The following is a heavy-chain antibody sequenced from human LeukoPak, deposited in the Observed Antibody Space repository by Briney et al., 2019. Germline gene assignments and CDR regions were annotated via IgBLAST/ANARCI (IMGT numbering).Heavy chain of an antibody. CDR3: ARALRGYSGYDLDY. V-gene: IGHV4-59*01. CDR2: IYYSGST. J-gene: IGHJ4*02. Sequence: SETLSLTCTVSGGSISSYYWSWIRQPPGKGLEWIGYIYYSGSTNYNPSLKSRVTISVDTSKNLFSLKLSSVTAADTAVYYCARALRGYSGYDLDYWGQGTLVTVSS. D-gene: IGHD5-12*01. CDR1: GGSISSYY.